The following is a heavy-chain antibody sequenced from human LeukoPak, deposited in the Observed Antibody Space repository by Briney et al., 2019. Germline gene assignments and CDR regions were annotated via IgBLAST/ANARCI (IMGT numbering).Heavy chain of an antibody. CDR1: GGSISSYY. CDR2: IYDSGST. Sequence: SVTLSLTCTVSGGSISSYYWSWVRQPPGKGLEWIGYIYDSGSTNYNPSLKSRVTISVDTSKNQFSLKLSSVTAADTAVYYCARVSRTAGATGFGYFDYWGQGTLVTVSS. D-gene: IGHD6-13*01. J-gene: IGHJ4*02. CDR3: ARVSRTAGATGFGYFDY. V-gene: IGHV4-59*01.